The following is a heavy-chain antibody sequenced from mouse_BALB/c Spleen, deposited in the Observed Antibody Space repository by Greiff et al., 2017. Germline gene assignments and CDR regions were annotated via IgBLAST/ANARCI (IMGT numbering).Heavy chain of an antibody. J-gene: IGHJ2*01. Sequence: EVQGVESGGGLVQPGGFRKLSCAASGFTFTSFGMHWVRQAPEKGLEWVAYISRGRSTIYYTHTVKGRITISRDNPKNTLFMQKTSLRSEDTAMYYCSRRITTGEFDYWGQGTTLTVSS. CDR3: SRRITTGEFDY. D-gene: IGHD2-4*01. CDR1: GFTFTSFG. V-gene: IGHV5-17*02. CDR2: ISRGRSTI.